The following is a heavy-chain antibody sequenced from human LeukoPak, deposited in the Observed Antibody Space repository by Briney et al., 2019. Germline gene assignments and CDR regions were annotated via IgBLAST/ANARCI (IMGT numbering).Heavy chain of an antibody. V-gene: IGHV4-39*01. Sequence: SETLSLTCTVSGGSISSSSYYWDWIRQPPGKGLEWIGSIYYRGSTYYNPSLKSRVTISVDTSKNQFSLKLSSVTAADTAVYYCARHGRSHFDWLLEVDYWGQGTLVTVSS. D-gene: IGHD3-9*01. CDR2: IYYRGST. CDR3: ARHGRSHFDWLLEVDY. J-gene: IGHJ4*02. CDR1: GGSISSSSYY.